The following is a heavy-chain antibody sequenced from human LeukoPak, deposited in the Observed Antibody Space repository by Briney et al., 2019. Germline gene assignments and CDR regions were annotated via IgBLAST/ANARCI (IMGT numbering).Heavy chain of an antibody. V-gene: IGHV4-39*01. Sequence: PSETLSLTCTVSGGSISSSSYYWGWIRQPPGKGLEWIGSIYYSGSTYYNPSLKSRVTISVDTSKNQFSLKLSSVTAADTAVYYCARWGDIVVVPAAPPFDYWGQGTLVTVSS. J-gene: IGHJ4*02. CDR2: IYYSGST. CDR3: ARWGDIVVVPAAPPFDY. CDR1: GGSISSSSYY. D-gene: IGHD2-2*01.